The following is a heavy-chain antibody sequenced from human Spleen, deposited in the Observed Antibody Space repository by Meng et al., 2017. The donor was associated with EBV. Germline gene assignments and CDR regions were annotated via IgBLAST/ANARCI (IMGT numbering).Heavy chain of an antibody. CDR2: IFYSGST. J-gene: IGHJ4*02. CDR1: GVSISSGGFH. CDR3: ARRGVDYYDSSAWG. D-gene: IGHD3-22*01. Sequence: QLSGTGPGLVKPSPTLSLTCTVSGVSISSGGFHWSWIRQPPGKGLEWIGNIFYSGSTSYKPSLKSRLTISVDTSKNQFSLKLSSVTAADTAVYYCARRGVDYYDSSAWGWGQGALVTVSS. V-gene: IGHV4-30-4*01.